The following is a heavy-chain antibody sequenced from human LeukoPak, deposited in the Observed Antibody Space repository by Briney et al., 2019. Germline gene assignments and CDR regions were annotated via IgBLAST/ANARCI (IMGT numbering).Heavy chain of an antibody. CDR2: IYSGGDT. J-gene: IGHJ6*02. CDR1: GFSVSNTY. D-gene: IGHD2-2*01. CDR3: ARDGGYCSGNSCYYYYGLDV. Sequence: GGSLRLSCEASGFSVSNTYMSWVRQAPRKGLEWVSVIYSGGDTHYADAVKGRFTISRDSFSNTLYHQMNSLRAEDTAVYYCARDGGYCSGNSCYYYYGLDVWGQGTMVTVSS. V-gene: IGHV3-53*01.